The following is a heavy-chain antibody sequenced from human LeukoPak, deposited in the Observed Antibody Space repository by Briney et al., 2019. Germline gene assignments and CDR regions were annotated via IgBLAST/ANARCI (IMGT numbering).Heavy chain of an antibody. CDR2: IYYSGST. D-gene: IGHD2-15*01. Sequence: SETLSLTCTVSGGSISSYYRSWIRQPPGKGLEWIGYIYYSGSTNYNPSLKSRVTISVDTSKNQFSLKLSSVTAADTAVYYCARDLRYCSGGSCSYYYYGMDVWGQGTTVTVSS. CDR3: ARDLRYCSGGSCSYYYYGMDV. CDR1: GGSISSYY. J-gene: IGHJ6*02. V-gene: IGHV4-59*01.